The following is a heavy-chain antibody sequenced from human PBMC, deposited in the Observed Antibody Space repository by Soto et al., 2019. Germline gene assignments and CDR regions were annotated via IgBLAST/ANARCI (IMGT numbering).Heavy chain of an antibody. CDR3: ARGDWGSGQYYYYYGMDV. CDR1: GGSISSYY. Sequence: PSDTLSLTCTVSGGSISSYYWSWIRQPPGKGLEWIGYIYYSGSTNYNPSLKSRVTISVDTSKNQFSLKLSSVTAADTAVYYCARGDWGSGQYYYYYGMDVWGQGTTVTVSS. CDR2: IYYSGST. J-gene: IGHJ6*02. D-gene: IGHD7-27*01. V-gene: IGHV4-59*07.